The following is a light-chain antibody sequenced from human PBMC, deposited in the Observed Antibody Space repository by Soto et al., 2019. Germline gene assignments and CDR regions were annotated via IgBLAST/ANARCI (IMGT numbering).Light chain of an antibody. CDR2: EVS. CDR3: TSYTSTIPYV. V-gene: IGLV2-14*01. J-gene: IGLJ1*01. CDR1: SNDVGGYNY. Sequence: QSVLTQPASVSGSPGQSITISCTGSSNDVGGYNYVSWYQQHPGQAPKLIIYEVSGRPSGVSPRFSGSKSGNTASLTISGLQVEDEADYFCTSYTSTIPYVFGSGTKVTVL.